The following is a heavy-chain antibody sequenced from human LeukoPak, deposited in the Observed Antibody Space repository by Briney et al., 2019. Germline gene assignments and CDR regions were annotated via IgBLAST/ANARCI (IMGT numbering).Heavy chain of an antibody. D-gene: IGHD6-6*01. CDR1: GFTFSSYG. Sequence: GGSLRLSCAASGFTFSSYGMHWVRQAPGKGLEWVAFIRYDGSNKYYADSVKGRFTISRDNSKNTLYLQMNSLRAEDTAVYYCAKAGVQQLVGAFDIWGQGTMVTVSS. CDR2: IRYDGSNK. V-gene: IGHV3-30*02. CDR3: AKAGVQQLVGAFDI. J-gene: IGHJ3*02.